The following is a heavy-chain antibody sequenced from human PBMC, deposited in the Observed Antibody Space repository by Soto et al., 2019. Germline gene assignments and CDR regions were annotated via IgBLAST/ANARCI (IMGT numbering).Heavy chain of an antibody. CDR3: ARVAAHSYYFDY. J-gene: IGHJ4*02. CDR2: IYYSGST. D-gene: IGHD6-6*01. CDR1: GGSISSYY. V-gene: IGHV4-59*01. Sequence: QVQLQESGPGLVKPSETLSLTCTVSGGSISSYYWSWIRQPPGKGLDWIGYIYYSGSTNYNPSLKSRVTISVDTSKNQFTLKLSSVTAADTAVYYFARVAAHSYYFDYSGQGTLVTVSS.